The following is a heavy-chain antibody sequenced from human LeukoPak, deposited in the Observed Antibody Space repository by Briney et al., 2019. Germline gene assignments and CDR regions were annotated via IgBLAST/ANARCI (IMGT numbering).Heavy chain of an antibody. D-gene: IGHD6-19*01. V-gene: IGHV3-7*03. CDR1: GFRFSSYW. J-gene: IGHJ4*02. CDR2: IKEDGSEK. CDR3: AKDTWLVAVGIQVFDY. Sequence: GGSLRLSCAASGFRFSSYWMSWVRQPPGKGLEWVANIKEDGSEKNYVDSVKGRFTISRDDAKSSVYLQMNSLRAEDTAMYYCAKDTWLVAVGIQVFDYWGQGSLVTVSS.